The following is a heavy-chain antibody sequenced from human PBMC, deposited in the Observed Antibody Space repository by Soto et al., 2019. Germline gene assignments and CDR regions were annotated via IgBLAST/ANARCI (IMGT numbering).Heavy chain of an antibody. V-gene: IGHV3-9*01. D-gene: IGHD6-19*01. CDR1: GFTFDDYA. CDR2: ISWNSGSI. J-gene: IGHJ6*02. Sequence: LRLSCAASGFTFDDYAMHWVRQAPGKGLEWVSGISWNSGSIGYADSVKGRFTISRDNAKNSLYLQMNSLRAEDTALYYCAKDYSSGWAPHYYYYGMDVWGQGTTVTVSS. CDR3: AKDYSSGWAPHYYYYGMDV.